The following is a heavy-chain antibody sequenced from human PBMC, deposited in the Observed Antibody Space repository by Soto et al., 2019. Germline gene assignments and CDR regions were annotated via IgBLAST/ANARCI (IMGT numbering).Heavy chain of an antibody. CDR2: INAGNGNT. CDR3: ARVSDYYDSSGYYSPDDAFDI. D-gene: IGHD3-22*01. Sequence: QVQLVQSGAEEKKPGVSVKVACKASGTTFTSYAMHWVRQAPGQRLEWMGWINAGNGNTKYSQKFQGRVTITRDTSASTAYMELSSLRSEDTAVYYCARVSDYYDSSGYYSPDDAFDIWGQGTMVTVAS. CDR1: GTTFTSYA. J-gene: IGHJ3*02. V-gene: IGHV1-3*05.